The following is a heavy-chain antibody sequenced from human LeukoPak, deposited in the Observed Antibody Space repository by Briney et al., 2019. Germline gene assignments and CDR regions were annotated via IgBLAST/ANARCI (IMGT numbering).Heavy chain of an antibody. D-gene: IGHD5/OR15-5a*01. CDR3: ARGHPMPGRSVSRYYYNYYMDV. Sequence: SETLSLTCAVFGESLTGRYWTWIRQPPGKGLEWIGEINHLGSPNYHPSFKGRVTISGYSSNRFSLTLASVTATDTALYFCARGHPMPGRSVSRYYYNYYMDVWGNGTTVTVSS. J-gene: IGHJ6*03. V-gene: IGHV4-34*01. CDR1: GESLTGRY. CDR2: INHLGSP.